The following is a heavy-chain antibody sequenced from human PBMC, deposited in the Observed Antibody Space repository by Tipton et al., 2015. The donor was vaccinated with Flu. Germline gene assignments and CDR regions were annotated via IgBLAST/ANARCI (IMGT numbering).Heavy chain of an antibody. Sequence: TLSLTCTDSRGSISSGSYNWGWIRQPPGKRLELIGSIYPSGNTYYNPSLRSRVVISVDTSKNQFSLKVTSVTAADTAVYYCARLSFYDVDLKNHYFDHWGQGALVTVSS. CDR3: ARLSFYDVDLKNHYFDH. D-gene: IGHD3-10*02. CDR1: RGSISSGSYN. V-gene: IGHV4-39*01. CDR2: IYPSGNT. J-gene: IGHJ4*02.